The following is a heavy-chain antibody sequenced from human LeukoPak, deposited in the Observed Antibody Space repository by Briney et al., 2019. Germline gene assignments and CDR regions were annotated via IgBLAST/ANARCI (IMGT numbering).Heavy chain of an antibody. J-gene: IGHJ5*02. Sequence: SVKVSCKASGFAFTSSAMQWVRPARGQRLEWIGWIVVGSGNTNYAQKFQGRVTMTRDTSTSTVYMELSSLRSEDTAVYYCARDGVVPAAVLAANWFDPWGQGTLVTVSS. V-gene: IGHV1-58*02. CDR1: GFAFTSSA. CDR3: ARDGVVPAAVLAANWFDP. CDR2: IVVGSGNT. D-gene: IGHD2-2*02.